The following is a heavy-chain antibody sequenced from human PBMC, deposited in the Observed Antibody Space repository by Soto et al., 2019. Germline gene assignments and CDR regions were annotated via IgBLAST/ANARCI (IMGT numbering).Heavy chain of an antibody. V-gene: IGHV3-7*01. CDR3: VRDTITGTTYYFDY. CDR2: INQDGSEK. CDR1: GFTFSSYW. Sequence: GGSLRLSCAVSGFTFSSYWMSWVRHTPGKGLEWVANINQDGSEKFYVDSVKGRFTISRDNAKNSLYLQIHSLRAEDTAVYYCVRDTITGTTYYFDYWGQGTPVTVSS. D-gene: IGHD1-7*01. J-gene: IGHJ4*02.